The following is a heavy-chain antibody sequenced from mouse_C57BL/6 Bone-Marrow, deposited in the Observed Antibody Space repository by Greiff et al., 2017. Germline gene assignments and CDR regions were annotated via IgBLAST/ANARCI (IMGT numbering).Heavy chain of an antibody. V-gene: IGHV1-82*01. CDR3: ARSGYRVYYYAMDD. D-gene: IGHD2-2*01. CDR2: IYPGDGDT. CDR1: GYAFSSSW. Sequence: QVQLQQSGPELVKPGASVKISCKASGYAFSSSWMNWVKQRPGKGLEWIGRIYPGDGDTNYNGKFKGKATLTADKSSSTAYMQLSSLTSEDSAVYVGARSGYRVYYYAMDDWGQGTSVTVSS. J-gene: IGHJ4*01.